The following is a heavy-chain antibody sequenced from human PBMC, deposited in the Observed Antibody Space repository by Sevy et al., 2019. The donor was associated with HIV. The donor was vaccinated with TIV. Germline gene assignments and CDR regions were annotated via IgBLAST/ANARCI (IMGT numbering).Heavy chain of an antibody. J-gene: IGHJ5*02. V-gene: IGHV3-53*01. CDR1: GFIVRSNY. Sequence: GGSLRLSCAASGFIVRSNYMTWVRQAPGKGLEWVSVIYSSGGAYYADSVKGRFTISRDNSQNTLDLQMNSLRAEDTAVYYGARGGGGVTVDHWGQGTLVTVSS. D-gene: IGHD3-16*01. CDR3: ARGGGGVTVDH. CDR2: IYSSGGA.